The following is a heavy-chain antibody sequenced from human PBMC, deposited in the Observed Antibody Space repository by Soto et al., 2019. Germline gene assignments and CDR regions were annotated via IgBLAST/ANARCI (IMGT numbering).Heavy chain of an antibody. CDR2: INHSGST. D-gene: IGHD2-8*02. CDR1: GGSFSGYY. Sequence: SETLSLTCAVYGGSFSGYYWSWIRQPPGKGLEWIGEINHSGSTNYNPSLKSRVTISVDTSKNQFSLKLSSVTAADTAVYYCAFLVTDYWGQGTMVTVSS. J-gene: IGHJ4*02. V-gene: IGHV4-34*01. CDR3: AFLVTDY.